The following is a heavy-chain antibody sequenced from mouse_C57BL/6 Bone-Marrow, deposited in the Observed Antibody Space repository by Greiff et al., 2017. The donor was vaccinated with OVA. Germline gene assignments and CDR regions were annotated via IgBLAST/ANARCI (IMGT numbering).Heavy chain of an antibody. CDR3: ARDVLGYGYDGEHY. V-gene: IGHV5-4*01. D-gene: IGHD2-2*01. CDR1: GFTFSSYA. J-gene: IGHJ3*01. CDR2: ISHGGSYT. Sequence: EVKLMESGGGLVKPGGSLKLSCAASGFTFSSYAMPWVRQTPEKRLEWVATISHGGSYTYYPDNVKGRFTISRDNAKNNLYLQMSHLKSEDTAMYYCARDVLGYGYDGEHYWGQGTLVTVSA.